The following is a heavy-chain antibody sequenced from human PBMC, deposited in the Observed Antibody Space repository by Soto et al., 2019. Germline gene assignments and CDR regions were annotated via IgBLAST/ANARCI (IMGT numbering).Heavy chain of an antibody. CDR1: GFSISTYG. CDR2: FSGGDGGT. V-gene: IGHV3-23*01. J-gene: IGHJ4*02. CDR3: ARWNGFGDY. Sequence: EVQLLGSGGGLVQPGGSPRLSCAASGFSISTYGVTWVRQAPGKGLEWVSGFSGGDGGTHYADSVKGRFTISRDNSKNTAYLLMNSLRTDDTAVYYCARWNGFGDYWGQGTRVTVSS. D-gene: IGHD1-1*01.